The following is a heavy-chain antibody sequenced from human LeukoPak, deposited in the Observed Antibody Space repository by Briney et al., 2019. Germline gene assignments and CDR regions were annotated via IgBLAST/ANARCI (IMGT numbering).Heavy chain of an antibody. CDR1: GYSFTTYY. CDR2: VNPSTGST. Sequence: SVKLSCKASGYSFTTYYTDWTQHGPGQGLQRMGWVNPSTGSTKYAENFQGRVTMTRDTSITTAYMELSRLTSDDTGVYYCARQYCGGDCYNPWGQGTLVIVAS. D-gene: IGHD2-21*02. V-gene: IGHV1-2*02. J-gene: IGHJ5*02. CDR3: ARQYCGGDCYNP.